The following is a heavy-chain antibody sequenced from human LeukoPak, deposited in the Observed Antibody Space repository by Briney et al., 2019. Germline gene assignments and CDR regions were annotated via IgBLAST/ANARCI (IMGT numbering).Heavy chain of an antibody. D-gene: IGHD6-13*01. Sequence: ASVKVSCKASGYSFTSLDINWVRQATGQGLEWMGWMNTKSGNTGHAQKFRGRVTITRNTSTSTVYMELSSLRSDDTAVYYCARARSSRDYNWFDPWGQGTLVTVSS. J-gene: IGHJ5*02. CDR1: GYSFTSLD. CDR2: MNTKSGNT. V-gene: IGHV1-8*01. CDR3: ARARSSRDYNWFDP.